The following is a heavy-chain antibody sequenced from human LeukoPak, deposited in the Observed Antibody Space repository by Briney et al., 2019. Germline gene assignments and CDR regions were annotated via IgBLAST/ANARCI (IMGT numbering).Heavy chain of an antibody. CDR1: GGSFGTYS. CDR2: IIPIFGTP. J-gene: IGHJ6*02. D-gene: IGHD1-26*01. V-gene: IGHV1-69*13. CDR3: ARGGGSFYNDGMDV. Sequence: ASVNVSCKASGGSFGTYSISWVRQAPGQGLEWMGGIIPIFGTPNYAQKFQGRVTITADESTTTAYMDLRSLRYDDTAVYYCARGGGSFYNDGMDVWGQGTTVTVS.